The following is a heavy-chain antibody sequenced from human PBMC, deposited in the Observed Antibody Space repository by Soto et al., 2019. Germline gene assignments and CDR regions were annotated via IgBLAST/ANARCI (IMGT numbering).Heavy chain of an antibody. CDR1: GYTFTSYG. CDR3: ARDLKVEKMVDPPKNWFDP. V-gene: IGHV1-18*01. CDR2: ISAYNGNT. D-gene: IGHD2-8*01. Sequence: ASVKVSCKASGYTFTSYGISWVRQAPGQGLEWMGWISAYNGNTNYAQKLQGRVTMTTDTSTSTAYMELRSLRSDDTAVYYCARDLKVEKMVDPPKNWFDPWGQGTLVTVSS. J-gene: IGHJ5*02.